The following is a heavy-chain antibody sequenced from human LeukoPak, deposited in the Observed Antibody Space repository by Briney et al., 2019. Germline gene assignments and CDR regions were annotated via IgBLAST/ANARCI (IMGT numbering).Heavy chain of an antibody. CDR1: GGSISSRYY. D-gene: IGHD6-13*01. J-gene: IGHJ4*02. CDR3: ASVYSLYDN. Sequence: KPSETLSLTCSVSGGSISSRYYWVWIRQSPGKGLEWIGGLYYTGSTYYNPSLKSRITISVDTSKNQFSLKLTSVTAADTAVYYCASVYSLYDNWGQGILVIVSS. CDR2: LYYTGST. V-gene: IGHV4-39*01.